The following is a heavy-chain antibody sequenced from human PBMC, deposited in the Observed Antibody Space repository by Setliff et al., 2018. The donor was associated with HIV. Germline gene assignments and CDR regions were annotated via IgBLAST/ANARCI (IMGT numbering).Heavy chain of an antibody. D-gene: IGHD5-12*01. CDR3: ARDSLETHGYMENYFDY. J-gene: IGHJ4*02. Sequence: GGSLRLSCAVSGFTFSNYWMHWVRQVPGEGLEWVAFIRYDGSNKYYADSVKGRFTISRDNSKNTVSLQMNSPRAEDSAVYHCARDSLETHGYMENYFDYWGQGTLVTVSS. CDR1: GFTFSNYW. V-gene: IGHV3-30*02. CDR2: IRYDGSNK.